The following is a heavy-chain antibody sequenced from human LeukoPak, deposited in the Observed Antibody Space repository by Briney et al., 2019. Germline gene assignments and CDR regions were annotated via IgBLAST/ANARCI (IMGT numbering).Heavy chain of an antibody. V-gene: IGHV4-34*01. CDR3: AGVNYGDYFRWFDP. D-gene: IGHD4-17*01. CDR2: INHSGST. J-gene: IGHJ5*02. Sequence: PSETLSLTCAVYGGSFSGYYWSWIRQPPGKGLEWIGEINHSGSTNYNPSLKSRVTISVDTSKNQFSLKLSSVTAADTAVYYCAGVNYGDYFRWFDPWGQGTLVTVSS. CDR1: GGSFSGYY.